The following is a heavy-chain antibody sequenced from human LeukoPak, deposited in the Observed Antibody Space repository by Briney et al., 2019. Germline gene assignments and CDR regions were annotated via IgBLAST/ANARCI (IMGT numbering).Heavy chain of an antibody. J-gene: IGHJ4*02. CDR3: ARGNYYDSSGYHFDY. CDR2: IYTSGST. D-gene: IGHD3-22*01. V-gene: IGHV4-4*07. Sequence: SETLSLTCTVSGGSISSYYRSWIRQPAGKGLEWIGRIYTSGSTNYNPSLKSRVTMSVDTSKNQFSLKLSSVTAADTAVYYCARGNYYDSSGYHFDYWGQGTLVTVSS. CDR1: GGSISSYY.